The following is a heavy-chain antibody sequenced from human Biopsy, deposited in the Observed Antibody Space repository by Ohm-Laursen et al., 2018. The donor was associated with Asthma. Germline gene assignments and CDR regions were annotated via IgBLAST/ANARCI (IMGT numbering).Heavy chain of an antibody. D-gene: IGHD5-18*01. CDR2: ISSISSTI. V-gene: IGHV3-48*02. CDR1: GFTFSSYS. J-gene: IGHJ4*02. Sequence: SLRLSCAASGFTFSSYSMNWVRQAPGKGLEWVSYISSISSTIYYADSVKGRFTISRDNAKNSLYLQMNSLRDEDTAVYYRARFKRGYSYGYAGVFDYWGQGTLVTVSS. CDR3: ARFKRGYSYGYAGVFDY.